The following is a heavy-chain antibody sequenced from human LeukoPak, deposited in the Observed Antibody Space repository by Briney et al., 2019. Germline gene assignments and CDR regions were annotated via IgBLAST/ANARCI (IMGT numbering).Heavy chain of an antibody. CDR2: VDGDGSAT. CDR1: GFTFTSYW. CDR3: ARPQHGDLYAFDI. Sequence: GGSLRLSCAASGFTFTSYWMHWVRQAPGKGLVWVSRVDGDGSATTYADSVKGRFTISRDNAKNTLYLQMNSLRAEDTAVYYCARPQHGDLYAFDIWGQGTMVTVSS. D-gene: IGHD4-17*01. V-gene: IGHV3-74*01. J-gene: IGHJ3*02.